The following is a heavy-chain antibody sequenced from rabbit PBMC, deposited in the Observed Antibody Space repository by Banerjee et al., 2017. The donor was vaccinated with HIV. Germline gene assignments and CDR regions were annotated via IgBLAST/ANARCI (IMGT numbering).Heavy chain of an antibody. J-gene: IGHJ6*01. CDR1: GFSFSSGYY. CDR3: ARGYGDGNYYIPYGMDL. D-gene: IGHD1-1*01. Sequence: QEQLVESGGGLVKPGASLTLTCTASGFSFSSGYYMCWGRQAPGKGLEWIACIYGGSSSAYYASWAKGRFTISKTSSTTVTLQVTSLTAADTATYFCARGYGDGNYYIPYGMDLWGPGTLVTVS. V-gene: IGHV1S45*01. CDR2: IYGGSSSA.